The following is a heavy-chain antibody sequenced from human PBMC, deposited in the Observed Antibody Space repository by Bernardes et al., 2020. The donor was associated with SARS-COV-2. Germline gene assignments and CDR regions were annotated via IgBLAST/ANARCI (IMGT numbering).Heavy chain of an antibody. V-gene: IGHV3-23*01. CDR1: GFTFSSYA. Sequence: GSLRLSCAASGFTFSSYAMTWVRQAPGKGLEWVSAITGSDGTTYYADSVKGRFTISRDNSKNTLYLQMNSLRAEDTAVYFCAKERRYNSAWYPIQFDYWGQGTLVTVSS. CDR3: AKERRYNSAWYPIQFDY. D-gene: IGHD6-19*01. J-gene: IGHJ4*02. CDR2: ITGSDGTT.